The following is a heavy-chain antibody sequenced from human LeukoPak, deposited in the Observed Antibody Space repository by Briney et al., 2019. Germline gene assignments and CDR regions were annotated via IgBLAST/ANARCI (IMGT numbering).Heavy chain of an antibody. Sequence: GGSLRLSCSASGFTFSSYAMHWVRQAPGKGLEYVSAISSNGGSTYYADSVKGRFTISRDNSKNTLYLQMSSLRAEDTAVYYCVKGQRYYDSSGYYSIEYFQHWGQGTLVTVSS. D-gene: IGHD3-22*01. V-gene: IGHV3-64D*09. J-gene: IGHJ1*01. CDR1: GFTFSSYA. CDR2: ISSNGGST. CDR3: VKGQRYYDSSGYYSIEYFQH.